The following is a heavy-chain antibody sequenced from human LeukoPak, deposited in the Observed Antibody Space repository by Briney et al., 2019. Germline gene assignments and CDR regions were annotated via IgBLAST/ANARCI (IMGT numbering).Heavy chain of an antibody. V-gene: IGHV3-33*06. CDR2: IWYDGSNK. CDR3: AKDLITMVRGVIHYYYYMDV. D-gene: IGHD3-10*01. Sequence: PGRSLRLSCAASGFTLSSYGMQWGCQAPGKGREWVAVIWYDGSNKYYADSVKGRFTISRDNSKNTLYLQMNSLRAEDTAVYYCAKDLITMVRGVIHYYYYMDVWGKGTTVTVSS. J-gene: IGHJ6*03. CDR1: GFTLSSYG.